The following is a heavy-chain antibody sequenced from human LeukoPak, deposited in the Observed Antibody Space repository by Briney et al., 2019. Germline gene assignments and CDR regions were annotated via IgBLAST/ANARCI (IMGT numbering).Heavy chain of an antibody. Sequence: GSLRLSCAASGFTVSSNYMSWVRQAPGKGLEWIGSIYQSGSTYYNPSLKSRVTISVDTSKNQFSLKLSSVTAADTAVYYCARLAWGRLDYWGQGTLVTVSS. V-gene: IGHV4-38-2*01. J-gene: IGHJ4*02. CDR1: GFTVSSNY. CDR3: ARLAWGRLDY. CDR2: IYQSGST. D-gene: IGHD7-27*01.